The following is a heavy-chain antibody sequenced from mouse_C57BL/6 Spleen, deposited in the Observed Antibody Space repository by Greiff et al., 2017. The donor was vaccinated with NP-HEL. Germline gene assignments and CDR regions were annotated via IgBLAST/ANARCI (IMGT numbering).Heavy chain of an antibody. Sequence: EVQLVESGGGLVQPKGSLKLSCAASGFSFNTYAMNWVRQAPGKGLEWVARIRSKSNNYATYYADSVKDRFTISRDDSESMLYLQMNNLKTEDTAMYYCVRQERGFYYAMDYWGQGTSVTVSS. CDR1: GFSFNTYA. CDR3: VRQERGFYYAMDY. CDR2: IRSKSNNYAT. V-gene: IGHV10-1*01. J-gene: IGHJ4*01.